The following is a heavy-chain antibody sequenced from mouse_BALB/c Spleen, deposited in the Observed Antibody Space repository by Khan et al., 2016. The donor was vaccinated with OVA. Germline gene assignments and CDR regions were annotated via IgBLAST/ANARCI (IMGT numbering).Heavy chain of an antibody. Sequence: VQLKQSGPELDKPGASVKISCKASGYSFTDYNMNWVKQSNGKSLEWIGNIDPYYGDAHYNQKFKGKATLTLDRSSSTAYLPLKSLTSEDSAVDYWRRMGTKYSFDYWGQGTTLTVSA. D-gene: IGHD3-3*01. CDR1: GYSFTDYN. CDR2: IDPYYGDA. J-gene: IGHJ2*01. CDR3: RRMGTKYSFDY. V-gene: IGHV1-39*01.